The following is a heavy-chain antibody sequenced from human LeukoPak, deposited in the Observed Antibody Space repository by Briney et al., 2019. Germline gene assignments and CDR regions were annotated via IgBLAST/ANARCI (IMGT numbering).Heavy chain of an antibody. Sequence: PSESLSLTCTVSGDSISGYYWSWMRQPPGKGLEWIGYIYYSGSTNYNPSLKSRVTISVDTPKNQFSLKLSSVTAADTAVYYCARDKSSSSGAFDIWGQGTMVTVSS. CDR1: GDSISGYY. J-gene: IGHJ3*02. D-gene: IGHD6-6*01. CDR2: IYYSGST. CDR3: ARDKSSSSGAFDI. V-gene: IGHV4-59*01.